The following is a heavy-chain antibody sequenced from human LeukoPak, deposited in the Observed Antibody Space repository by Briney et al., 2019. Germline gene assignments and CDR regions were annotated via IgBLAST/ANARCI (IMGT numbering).Heavy chain of an antibody. CDR2: IYTSGST. CDR1: GGSISSYY. J-gene: IGHJ4*02. D-gene: IGHD3-10*01. V-gene: IGHV4-4*07. Sequence: SETLSLTCTVSGGSISSYYWSWIRQPAGKGLEWIGRIYTSGSTNYNPSLKSRVTMSVDTSKNQFSLKLSSVTAADTAVYYCARESYYGSGSYSDYWGPGTLVTVSS. CDR3: ARESYYGSGSYSDY.